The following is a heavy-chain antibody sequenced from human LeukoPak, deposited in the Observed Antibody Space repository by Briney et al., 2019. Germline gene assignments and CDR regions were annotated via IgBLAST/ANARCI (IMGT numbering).Heavy chain of an antibody. D-gene: IGHD2-15*01. J-gene: IGHJ2*01. CDR2: TYYRSKWSN. CDR3: ARAPSGGWYFDL. CDR1: GDSFSSNSAA. V-gene: IGHV6-1*01. Sequence: SQTLTLTCAISGDSFSSNSAAWNWITQSPSRGLEWVGRTYYRSKWSNGYAVPVKSRITINPDTSQNQFSLQLNSLTPEDTAVYYCARAPSGGWYFDLWGRGTLVTVS.